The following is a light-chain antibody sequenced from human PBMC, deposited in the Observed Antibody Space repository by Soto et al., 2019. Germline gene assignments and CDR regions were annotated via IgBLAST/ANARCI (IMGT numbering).Light chain of an antibody. CDR1: QSINSW. Sequence: DIQMTQSPSTLSASIGDRVTITCRASQSINSWLAWYQKKPGKAPNLLIYKASTLETGVPSRFSGSGSGTEFTLTISSLQPDDFATYYCQQYNNYLWTFGHGTKVEIK. CDR2: KAS. J-gene: IGKJ1*01. CDR3: QQYNNYLWT. V-gene: IGKV1-5*03.